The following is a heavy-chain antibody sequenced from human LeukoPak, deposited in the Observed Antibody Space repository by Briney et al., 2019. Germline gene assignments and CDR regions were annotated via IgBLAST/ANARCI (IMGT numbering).Heavy chain of an antibody. V-gene: IGHV3-23*01. Sequence: GGSLRLSCAGSGFTFSSYAMTWVRQAPGKGLEWVSAMSGSGGSTYYADSVKGRFTISRDNSKNTLYLQMNSLRAEDTAVYYCAKGARYFYGSGPYPMYVWDQGTTVTVSS. CDR2: MSGSGGST. CDR1: GFTFSSYA. D-gene: IGHD3-10*01. CDR3: AKGARYFYGSGPYPMYV. J-gene: IGHJ6*02.